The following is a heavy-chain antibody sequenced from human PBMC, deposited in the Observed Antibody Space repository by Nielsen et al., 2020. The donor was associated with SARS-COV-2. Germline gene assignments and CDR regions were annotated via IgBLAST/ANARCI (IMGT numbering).Heavy chain of an antibody. Sequence: GESLKISCAASGFNFSSYDIFWVRQATGKGLEWVSTIDTSGDTFYPDSVKGRFTVSRENAKNSLFLQMNSLRVGDTAVYYCARAAGTAIDYWGQGALVTVSS. CDR2: IDTSGDT. D-gene: IGHD5-18*01. CDR3: ARAAGTAIDY. V-gene: IGHV3-13*04. J-gene: IGHJ4*02. CDR1: GFNFSSYD.